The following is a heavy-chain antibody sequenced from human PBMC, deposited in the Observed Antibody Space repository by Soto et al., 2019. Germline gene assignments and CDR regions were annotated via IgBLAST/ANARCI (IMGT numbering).Heavy chain of an antibody. CDR2: ISAYNGNT. Sequence: QVQLVQSGPGGKKPGPSVKVSCKASVSTFTSYGISWGGQPPGQGLEWMGWISAYNGNTNYALKFQGRVTMTTDTSTSTAYMELRSLRSDDTAVYYCARAAYEILTGYYRRWGQGTLVTVSS. J-gene: IGHJ4*02. V-gene: IGHV1-18*01. CDR3: ARAAYEILTGYYRR. CDR1: VSTFTSYG. D-gene: IGHD3-9*01.